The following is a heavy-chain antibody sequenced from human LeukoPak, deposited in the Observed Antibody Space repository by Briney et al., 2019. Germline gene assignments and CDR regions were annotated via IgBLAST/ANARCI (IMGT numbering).Heavy chain of an antibody. CDR1: GFTFSSYA. CDR2: ISGSGGST. J-gene: IGHJ4*02. D-gene: IGHD3-22*01. CDR3: ARAHLYYDSSGCYRYYFDY. V-gene: IGHV3-23*01. Sequence: QPGGSLRLSCAASGFTFSSYAMSWVRQAPGKGLEWVSAISGSGGSTYYADSVKGRFTISRDNSKNTLYLQMNSLRAEDTAVYYCARAHLYYDSSGCYRYYFDYWGQGTLVTVSS.